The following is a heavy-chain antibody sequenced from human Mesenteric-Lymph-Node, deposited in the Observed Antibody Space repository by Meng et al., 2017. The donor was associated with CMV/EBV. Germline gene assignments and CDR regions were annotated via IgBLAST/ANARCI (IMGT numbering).Heavy chain of an antibody. Sequence: YTIGDYYIHGIRQAPGQGLEWVGRINPNRGGTDYAQKFQGRVTMTRDTSINTAYMHLSSLKSDDTAIYYCARRGKTAVSTEDNWFDPWGQGTLVTVSS. CDR3: ARRGKTAVSTEDNWFDP. D-gene: IGHD1-1*01. CDR1: YTIGDYY. CDR2: INPNRGGT. V-gene: IGHV1-2*06. J-gene: IGHJ5*02.